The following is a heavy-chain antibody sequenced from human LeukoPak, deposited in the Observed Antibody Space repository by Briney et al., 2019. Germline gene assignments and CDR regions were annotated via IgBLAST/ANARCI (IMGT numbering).Heavy chain of an antibody. V-gene: IGHV1-2*02. CDR3: ARVSNLWFGDSPLDAFDI. CDR2: INPNSGGT. Sequence: ASVKVSCKASGYTFTGYYMHWVRQAPGQGLGWMGWINPNSGGTNYAQKFQGRVTMTRDTSISTAYMELSRLRSDNTAVYYCARVSNLWFGDSPLDAFDIWGQGTMVTVSS. CDR1: GYTFTGYY. J-gene: IGHJ3*02. D-gene: IGHD3-10*01.